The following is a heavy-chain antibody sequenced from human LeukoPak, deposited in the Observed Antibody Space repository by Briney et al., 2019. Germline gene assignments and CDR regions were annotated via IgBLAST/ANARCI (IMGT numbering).Heavy chain of an antibody. D-gene: IGHD2-15*01. Sequence: PSETLSLTCTVSGDSISSYYWSWIRQPPGKGLEWIGSISYSGSTNYSPSLKSRVTMSVDTSQNQFSLNLSSVTAADTAVYYCARVGLGYCSGGSCYPNYYYYGMDVWGQGTTVTVSS. CDR1: GDSISSYY. V-gene: IGHV4-59*08. CDR2: ISYSGST. J-gene: IGHJ6*02. CDR3: ARVGLGYCSGGSCYPNYYYYGMDV.